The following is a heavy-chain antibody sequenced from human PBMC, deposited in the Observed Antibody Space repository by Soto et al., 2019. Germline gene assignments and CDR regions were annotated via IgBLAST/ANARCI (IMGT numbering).Heavy chain of an antibody. D-gene: IGHD2-2*01. CDR1: GYSFTSYW. V-gene: IGHV5-10-1*01. J-gene: IGHJ4*02. CDR3: AILGVGTSWIFDY. CDR2: IDPSDSYT. Sequence: GESLKISCKGSGYSFTSYWISWVRQMPGKGLEWMGRIDPSDSYTNYSPSFQGHVTISADKSISTAYLQWSSLKASDTAMYYCAILGVGTSWIFDYWGQGTLVTVSS.